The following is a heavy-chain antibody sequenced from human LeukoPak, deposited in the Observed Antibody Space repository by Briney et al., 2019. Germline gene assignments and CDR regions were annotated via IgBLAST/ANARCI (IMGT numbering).Heavy chain of an antibody. CDR1: GFTFSSYW. Sequence: QSGGSLRLSCAASGFTFSSYWMHWVRQAPGKGLVWVSRIKSDGSTRYAASLKGGFTISRDNAKNTVSLQMTSLRAEDTGVYYCARAPSEIGGYYPEYFRHWGQGSLVIVSS. D-gene: IGHD3-22*01. CDR3: ARAPSEIGGYYPEYFRH. J-gene: IGHJ1*01. CDR2: IKSDGST. V-gene: IGHV3-74*01.